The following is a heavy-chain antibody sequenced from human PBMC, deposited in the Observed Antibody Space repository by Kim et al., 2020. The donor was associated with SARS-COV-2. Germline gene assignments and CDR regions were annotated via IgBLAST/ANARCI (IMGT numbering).Heavy chain of an antibody. CDR2: IYYSGST. D-gene: IGHD3-10*01. CDR3: ARALGSGSYYNFWFDP. CDR1: GGSISSYY. V-gene: IGHV4-59*01. J-gene: IGHJ5*02. Sequence: SETLSLTCTVSGGSISSYYWSWIRQPPGKGLEWIGYIYYSGSTNYNPSLKSRVTISVDTSKNQFSLKLSSVTAADTAVYYCARALGSGSYYNFWFDPWG.